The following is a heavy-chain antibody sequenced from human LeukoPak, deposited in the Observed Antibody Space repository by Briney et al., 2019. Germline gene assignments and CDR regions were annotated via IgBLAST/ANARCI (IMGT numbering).Heavy chain of an antibody. D-gene: IGHD3-16*01. V-gene: IGHV3-23*01. CDR2: ISGSGHNT. J-gene: IGHJ4*02. CDR3: AQVSGLGGAYFDY. Sequence: GGSLRLSCAASGVTFSSYAMSWGRQGPGEGLECVSGISGSGHNTYYADSVKGRFTIPRDNSKNPLDQQMNSLSAEDAAVYYCAQVSGLGGAYFDYWGQGTLVTVSS. CDR1: GVTFSSYA.